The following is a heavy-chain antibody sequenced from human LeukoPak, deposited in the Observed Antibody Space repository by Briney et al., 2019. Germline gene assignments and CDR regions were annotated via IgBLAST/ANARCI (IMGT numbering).Heavy chain of an antibody. D-gene: IGHD2-15*01. J-gene: IGHJ6*02. CDR3: AKVDCSGGSCYGFSYFYYGMDV. V-gene: IGHV3-23*01. Sequence: QPGGSLRLSCAASGFTFSNYGMSWARQAPGKGLEWVSVISVVGGTTYYADSVKGRFTISRDNSKNTVFLQMNSLRAEDTAVYYCAKVDCSGGSCYGFSYFYYGMDVWGQGTTVTVSS. CDR2: ISVVGGTT. CDR1: GFTFSNYG.